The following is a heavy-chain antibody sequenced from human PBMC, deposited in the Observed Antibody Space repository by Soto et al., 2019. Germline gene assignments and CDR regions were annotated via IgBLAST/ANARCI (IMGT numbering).Heavy chain of an antibody. CDR3: ARDLVGSGSYPTYHFDY. V-gene: IGHV1-18*04. CDR2: ISAYNGNT. CDR1: GYTFTSYG. Sequence: ASVKVSCKASGYTFTSYGISWVRQAPGQGLEWMGWISAYNGNTNYAQKLQGRVTMTTDTSTSTAYMELRSLRSDDTAVYYCARDLVGSGSYPTYHFDYWGQGTLVTVSS. J-gene: IGHJ4*02. D-gene: IGHD3-10*01.